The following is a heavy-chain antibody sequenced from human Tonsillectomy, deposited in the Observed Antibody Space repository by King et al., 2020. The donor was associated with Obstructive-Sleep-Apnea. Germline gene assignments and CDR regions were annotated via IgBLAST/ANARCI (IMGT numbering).Heavy chain of an antibody. CDR1: GGSICSGGYS. D-gene: IGHD2-21*02. J-gene: IGHJ1*01. V-gene: IGHV4-30-4*07. CDR3: AREEVVTGTYFQH. Sequence: QLQESGPGLVKPSQTLSLTCAVSGGSICSGGYSWSWIRQPPGKGLEWIGYMYYSGSTYYNPSLKDRVIISGDTSKNQFSLKLSSVTAADTAVYYCAREEVVTGTYFQHWGQGTLVTVSS. CDR2: MYYSGST.